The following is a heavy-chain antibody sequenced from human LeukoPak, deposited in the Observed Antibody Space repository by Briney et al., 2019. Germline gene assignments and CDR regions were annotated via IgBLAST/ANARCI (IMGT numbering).Heavy chain of an antibody. D-gene: IGHD6-13*01. Sequence: TSETLSLTCAVYGGSFSGYYWSWIRQPPGKGLEWIGEINHSGSTNYNPSLKSRVTISVDTSKNQFSLKLSSVTAADTAVYYCARHLRSSWYRPAYYFDYWGQGTLVTVSS. CDR1: GGSFSGYY. CDR2: INHSGST. J-gene: IGHJ4*02. CDR3: ARHLRSSWYRPAYYFDY. V-gene: IGHV4-34*01.